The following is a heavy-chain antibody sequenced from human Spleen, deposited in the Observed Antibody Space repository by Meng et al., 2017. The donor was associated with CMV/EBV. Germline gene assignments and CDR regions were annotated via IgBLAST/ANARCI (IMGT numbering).Heavy chain of an antibody. CDR2: MNPRSGNT. J-gene: IGHJ4*02. V-gene: IGHV1-8*01. Sequence: ASVKVYCKPSGYTLNTYDINWVRQAPGQGLEWMGWMNPRSGNTGYAQKFQGRITMTRDTSISTAYMELSSLISEDTAVYYCAREVPPATRLDYWGQGTLVTVSS. D-gene: IGHD2-2*01. CDR1: GYTLNTYD. CDR3: AREVPPATRLDY.